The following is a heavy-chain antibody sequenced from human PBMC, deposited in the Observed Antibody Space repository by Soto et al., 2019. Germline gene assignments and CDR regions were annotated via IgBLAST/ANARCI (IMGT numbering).Heavy chain of an antibody. D-gene: IGHD3-9*01. CDR3: ARKPIYHFFAGYYSVDY. CDR2: INHSGTT. V-gene: IGHV4-34*01. J-gene: IGHJ4*02. Sequence: QVQLRQWGAGLLKPSETLSLTCAVFGGSFSDYYWTWIRQPPGKGLEWIGEINHSGTTSYNPSRKSRLPISVDTSNSLFSLKLSYVTAADTAVYYCARKPIYHFFAGYYSVDYWGQGTLVTVSS. CDR1: GGSFSDYY.